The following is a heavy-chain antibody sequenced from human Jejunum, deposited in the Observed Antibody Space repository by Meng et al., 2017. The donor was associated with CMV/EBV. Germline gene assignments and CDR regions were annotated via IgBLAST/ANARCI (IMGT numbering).Heavy chain of an antibody. CDR1: GFSLTTNGVG. D-gene: IGHD6-19*01. Sequence: TLYESGPTLVKPTQTLTLTCSCSGFSLTTNGVGVGWIRRPPGKALEWLALIYWDDDIHYSPSLKNRLTIIKDTSKNRVVLIMTDMDPVDTATYYCAYRRGGGSGWNWFGPWGQGTLVTVSS. CDR2: IYWDDDI. CDR3: AYRRGGGSGWNWFGP. V-gene: IGHV2-5*02. J-gene: IGHJ5*02.